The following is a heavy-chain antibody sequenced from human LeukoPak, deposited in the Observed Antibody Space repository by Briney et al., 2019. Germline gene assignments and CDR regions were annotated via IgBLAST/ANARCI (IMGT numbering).Heavy chain of an antibody. Sequence: SVKVSCKASGGTFSSYAISWVRQAPGQGLEWMGGIIPIFGTANYAQKFQGRVTITADKSTSTAYMELSSLRSEDTAVYYCARDFGRVGATTMLGYWGQGTLVTVSS. J-gene: IGHJ4*02. V-gene: IGHV1-69*06. D-gene: IGHD1-26*01. CDR1: GGTFSSYA. CDR2: IIPIFGTA. CDR3: ARDFGRVGATTMLGY.